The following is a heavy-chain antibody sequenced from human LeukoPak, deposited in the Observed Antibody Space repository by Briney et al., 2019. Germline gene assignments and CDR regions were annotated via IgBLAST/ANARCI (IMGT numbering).Heavy chain of an antibody. J-gene: IGHJ4*02. Sequence: GGSLRLSCAASGFTVSSNYMSWVRQAPGKGLEWVSVIYSGGSTYYADSVKGRFTISRDNSKNTLYLQMNSLRAEDTAGYYCAIEPADGTYFDYWGQGTLVTVSS. CDR1: GFTVSSNY. CDR3: AIEPADGTYFDY. V-gene: IGHV3-66*01. CDR2: IYSGGST. D-gene: IGHD1-14*01.